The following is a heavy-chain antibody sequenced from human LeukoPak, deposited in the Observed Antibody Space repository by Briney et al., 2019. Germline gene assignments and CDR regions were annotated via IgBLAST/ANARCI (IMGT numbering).Heavy chain of an antibody. CDR3: ARAVTYFYGSVTYDWFES. CDR1: GFTFSSYW. V-gene: IGHV3-74*01. D-gene: IGHD3-10*01. CDR2: IESNGLA. J-gene: IGHJ5*01. Sequence: GGSLRLSCEASGFTFSSYWMHWVRQTPGKGLMWVSRIESNGLALYADSVRDRFTISRDNAKNTVYLQMNSLRADDTAMYYCARAVTYFYGSVTYDWFESWGQGTLVTVSS.